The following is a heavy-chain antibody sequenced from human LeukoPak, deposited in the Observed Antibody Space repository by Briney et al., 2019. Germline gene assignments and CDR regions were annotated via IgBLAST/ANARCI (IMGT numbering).Heavy chain of an antibody. CDR2: ISYDESSK. D-gene: IGHD2-21*02. V-gene: IGHV3-30*18. CDR1: GFTLSSNG. J-gene: IGHJ4*02. CDR3: GEDRLGVTALRAYFDC. Sequence: GGSLRLSCAASGFTLSSNGMHWVRQAPGKGLEWVAVISYDESSKYYADSVKGRFTVSRENSKNTLYLQMNSLRTEETAVFYCGEDRLGVTALRAYFDCWGEGPLVAVSS.